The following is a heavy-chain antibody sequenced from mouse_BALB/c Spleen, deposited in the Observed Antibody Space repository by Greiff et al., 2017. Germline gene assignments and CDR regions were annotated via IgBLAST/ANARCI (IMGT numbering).Heavy chain of an antibody. CDR3: ARRSDYYAMDY. V-gene: IGHV5-17*02. Sequence: EVKLMESGGGLVQPGGSRKLSCAASGFTFSSFGMHWVRQAPEKGLEWVAYISSGSSTIYYADTVKGRFTISRDNPKNTLFLQMTSLRSEDTAMYYCARRSDYYAMDYWGQGTSVTVSS. CDR1: GFTFSSFG. J-gene: IGHJ4*01. CDR2: ISSGSSTI. D-gene: IGHD1-3*01.